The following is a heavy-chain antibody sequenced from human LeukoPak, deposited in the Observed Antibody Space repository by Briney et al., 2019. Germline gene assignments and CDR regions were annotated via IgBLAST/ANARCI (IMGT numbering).Heavy chain of an antibody. Sequence: PSETLSLTCTVSGGSISSGSYYWSWIRQPAGKGLEWIGRIYTSGSTNYNPSLKSRVTISVDTTKNQFSLKLSSVTAADTAVYYCAREAAGADYWGQGTLVTVSS. V-gene: IGHV4-61*02. CDR1: GGSISSGSYY. CDR3: AREAAGADY. CDR2: IYTSGST. J-gene: IGHJ4*02. D-gene: IGHD6-13*01.